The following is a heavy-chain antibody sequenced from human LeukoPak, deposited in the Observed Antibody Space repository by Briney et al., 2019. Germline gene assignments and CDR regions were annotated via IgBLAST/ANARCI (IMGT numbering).Heavy chain of an antibody. CDR2: IRSSSSYI. V-gene: IGHV3-21*04. D-gene: IGHD3-22*01. Sequence: PGGSLRLSCAASGFTFSSYSMNWVRQAPGKGLEWVSFIRSSSSYIYYADSVKGRFTISRDNAKNSLYLQMNSLRAEDTAIYYCAKAVGSSGYFSRDAFDIWGQGTMVTVSS. CDR3: AKAVGSSGYFSRDAFDI. J-gene: IGHJ3*02. CDR1: GFTFSSYS.